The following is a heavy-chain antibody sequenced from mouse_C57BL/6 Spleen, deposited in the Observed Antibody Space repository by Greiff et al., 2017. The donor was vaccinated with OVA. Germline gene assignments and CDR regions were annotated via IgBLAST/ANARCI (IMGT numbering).Heavy chain of an antibody. V-gene: IGHV1-69*01. D-gene: IGHD4-1*01. Sequence: QVQLQQPGAELVMPGASVKLSCKASGYTFTSYWMHWVKQRPGQGLEWIGEIDPSDSYTNYNQKFKGKSTLTVDKSSSTAYMQLSSLTSEDSAVYNGAREGNGDGFAYWGKGTLVTVSA. CDR1: GYTFTSYW. CDR2: IDPSDSYT. CDR3: AREGNGDGFAY. J-gene: IGHJ3*01.